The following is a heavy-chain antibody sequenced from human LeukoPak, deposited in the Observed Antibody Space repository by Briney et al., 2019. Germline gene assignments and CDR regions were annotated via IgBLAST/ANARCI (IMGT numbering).Heavy chain of an antibody. Sequence: ASVNVSCKASGGTFSTYAVNWVRQAPGQGLEWMGGIIPIFATTNYAQKFQGRVTITADESTSTAYMELRSLRSDDTAVYYCARDRPALLAHSSGYSHWGQGTLVTVSS. CDR2: IIPIFATT. J-gene: IGHJ4*02. V-gene: IGHV1-69*01. CDR3: ARDRPALLAHSSGYSH. D-gene: IGHD3-22*01. CDR1: GGTFSTYA.